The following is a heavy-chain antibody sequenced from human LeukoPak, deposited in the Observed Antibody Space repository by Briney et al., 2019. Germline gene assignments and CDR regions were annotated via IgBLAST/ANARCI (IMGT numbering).Heavy chain of an antibody. CDR2: IYYSGST. Sequence: SETLSLTCTVSGGSISSYYWSWIRQPPGKGLEWIGYIYYSGSTNYNPSLKSRVTISVDTSQNQFSLKLSPVTAADTAVYYCARGFRGSYYKGYFDYWGQGTLVTVSS. CDR3: ARGFRGSYYKGYFDY. V-gene: IGHV4-59*01. D-gene: IGHD3-10*01. CDR1: GGSISSYY. J-gene: IGHJ4*02.